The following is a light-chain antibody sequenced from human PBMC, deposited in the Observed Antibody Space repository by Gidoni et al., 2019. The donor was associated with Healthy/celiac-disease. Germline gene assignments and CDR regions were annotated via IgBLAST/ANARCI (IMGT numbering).Light chain of an antibody. CDR1: QSISSW. V-gene: IGKV1-5*01. CDR3: QQYNSYSGT. CDR2: DAS. J-gene: IGKJ1*01. Sequence: DIQMTRSPSTLSASVGDRVTITCRASQSISSWLAWYQQKPGKAPKLLIYDASSLESGVPSRFSGSGSGTEFTLTISSLQPDDFATYYCQQYNSYSGTFGPGTKVEIK.